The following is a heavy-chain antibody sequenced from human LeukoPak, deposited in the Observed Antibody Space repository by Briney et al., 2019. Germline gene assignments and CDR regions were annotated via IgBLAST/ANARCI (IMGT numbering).Heavy chain of an antibody. CDR2: IYTSGNT. CDR1: GDSISAYY. V-gene: IGHV4-4*07. Sequence: PSETLSLTCTVSGDSISAYYWNWIRQPAGRGLEWIGRIYTSGNTNYNPSLRSRVSMSLATSKNQFSLRLTSVTAADTAVYYCAREGYVFDYWGQGTLVTVSS. D-gene: IGHD6-13*01. CDR3: AREGYVFDY. J-gene: IGHJ4*02.